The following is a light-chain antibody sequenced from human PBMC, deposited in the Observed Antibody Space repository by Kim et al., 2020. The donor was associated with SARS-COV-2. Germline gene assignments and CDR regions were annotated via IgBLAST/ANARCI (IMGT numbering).Light chain of an antibody. Sequence: SPGERATLSCRASQSLSGNFLAWYQHKPGQTPRIIMYGASTRATGIPDRFSASGSGTDFTLTISGLEPEDFAVYYCHQYGSSPPYSFGQGTKLEI. CDR3: HQYGSSPPYS. J-gene: IGKJ2*03. V-gene: IGKV3-20*01. CDR2: GAS. CDR1: QSLSGNF.